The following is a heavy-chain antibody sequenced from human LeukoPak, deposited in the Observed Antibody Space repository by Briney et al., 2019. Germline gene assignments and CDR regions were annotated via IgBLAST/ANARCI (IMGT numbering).Heavy chain of an antibody. CDR1: GGSISNGGYY. Sequence: SQTLSLTCTVSGGSISNGGYYWSWIRQHPGKGLEWIGYIYYSGNTYYNPSLKSRLTISVDTSKNQFSLKLSSVTAADTAVYYCARRDQTTAWSFDLWGRGAQVSVSS. V-gene: IGHV4-31*03. CDR2: IYYSGNT. J-gene: IGHJ2*01. CDR3: ARRDQTTAWSFDL. D-gene: IGHD1-14*01.